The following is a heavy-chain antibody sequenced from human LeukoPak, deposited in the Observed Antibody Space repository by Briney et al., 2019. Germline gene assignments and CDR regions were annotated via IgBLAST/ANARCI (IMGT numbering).Heavy chain of an antibody. V-gene: IGHV4-59*12. J-gene: IGHJ5*02. D-gene: IGHD3-22*01. CDR1: GGSMSGFF. Sequence: SETLSLTCTVSGGSMSGFFWTWIRQPPGRELEWIGSIYYSGSSTKYNPSLKSRVTISVDTSKSQFPLTLNSVTAADTAVYYCARGPYYYDSSGYSNWFDPWGQGTLVTVSS. CDR2: IYYSGSST. CDR3: ARGPYYYDSSGYSNWFDP.